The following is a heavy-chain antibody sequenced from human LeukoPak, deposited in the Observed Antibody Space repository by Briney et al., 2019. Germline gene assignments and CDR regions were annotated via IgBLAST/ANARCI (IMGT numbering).Heavy chain of an antibody. CDR1: GFTFGDYA. V-gene: IGHV3-49*03. Sequence: GGSLRLSCTASGFTFGDYAWSWFRQAPGKGLEWVGFIRSQAYGGTTEYAASVKGRFSISRDDSRSIAYLQMNSLKTEDTAVYHCTRGAYSYGYWGHGNLVTVSS. CDR2: IRSQAYGGTT. CDR3: TRGAYSYGY. D-gene: IGHD5-18*01. J-gene: IGHJ4*01.